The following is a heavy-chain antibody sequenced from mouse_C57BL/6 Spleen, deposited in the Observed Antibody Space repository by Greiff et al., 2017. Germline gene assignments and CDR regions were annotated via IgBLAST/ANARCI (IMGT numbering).Heavy chain of an antibody. CDR3: ARSGDDVRYAD. Sequence: QVQLQQPGAELVMPGASVKLSCKASGYTFTSYWMHWVKQRPGQGLEWIGEIDPSDSYTKYNQKFKGKSTLTVDKSSSTAYMQLSSLTSEDSAVYYCARSGDDVRYADWGQGTMVTVAA. J-gene: IGHJ3*01. CDR2: IDPSDSYT. V-gene: IGHV1-69*01. D-gene: IGHD2-10*02. CDR1: GYTFTSYW.